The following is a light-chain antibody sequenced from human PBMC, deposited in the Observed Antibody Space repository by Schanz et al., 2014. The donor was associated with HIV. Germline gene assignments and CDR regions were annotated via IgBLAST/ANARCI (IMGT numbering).Light chain of an antibody. V-gene: IGLV2-14*03. CDR3: SSYTSSSTLL. J-gene: IGLJ2*01. CDR1: SGDVGRYDY. CDR2: DVT. Sequence: QSVLTQPASVSGSLGQSITISCTGTSGDVGRYDYVSWGHPHPGQAPKLLIYDVTYRPSGISNRFSGSKSGYTASLTISGLQAEDEAGYYCSSYTSSSTLLFGGGTKVTVL.